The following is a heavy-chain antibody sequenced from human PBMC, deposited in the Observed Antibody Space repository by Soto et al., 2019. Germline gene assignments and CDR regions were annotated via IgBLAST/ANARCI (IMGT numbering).Heavy chain of an antibody. CDR2: ISSSSSTI. J-gene: IGHJ6*02. CDR3: ARDPPVIRIGELLAYYYGMDV. Sequence: GGSLRLSCAASGFTFSSYSMNWVRQAPGKGLEWVSYISSSSSTIYYADSVKGRFTISRDNAKNSLYLQMNSLRAEDTAVYYCARDPPVIRIGELLAYYYGMDVWGQGTTVTVSS. D-gene: IGHD3-10*01. V-gene: IGHV3-48*01. CDR1: GFTFSSYS.